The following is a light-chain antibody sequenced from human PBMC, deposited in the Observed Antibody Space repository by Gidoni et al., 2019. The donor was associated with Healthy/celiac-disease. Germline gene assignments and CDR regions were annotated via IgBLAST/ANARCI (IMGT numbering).Light chain of an antibody. CDR3: QQSYSTLWVT. CDR1: QSISSY. CDR2: AAS. Sequence: DIQMTQSPTSLSASVGDRVTITCRASQSISSYLNWYQQKTGKAPKLLIYAASSLQSGVPSRFSGSGSGTDFTLSISSLQPEDFATYYCQQSYSTLWVTFXGXTKVEIK. V-gene: IGKV1-39*01. J-gene: IGKJ4*01.